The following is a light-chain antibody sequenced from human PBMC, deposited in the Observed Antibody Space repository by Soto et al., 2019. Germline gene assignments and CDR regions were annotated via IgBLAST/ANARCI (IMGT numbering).Light chain of an antibody. Sequence: QSALTQPASVSGSPGQSITISCTGTSSDVGGYNFVSWYQHHPGKVPKLIIFGVNNRPSGISNRFSGSKSDNTASLTISGLQAEDEADYYCTSYTTSGTYILGTGTKLTVL. CDR1: SSDVGGYNF. V-gene: IGLV2-14*03. CDR3: TSYTTSGTYI. CDR2: GVN. J-gene: IGLJ1*01.